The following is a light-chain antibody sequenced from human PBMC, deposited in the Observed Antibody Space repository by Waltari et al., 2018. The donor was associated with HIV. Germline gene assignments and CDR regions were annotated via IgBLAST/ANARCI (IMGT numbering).Light chain of an antibody. CDR3: QSYDSRLSGSGV. CDR1: SSNIGGGYD. Sequence: QSVLTQPPSVSGAPGQRVTISCTGSSSNIGGGYDVHWYQQLPGTAPKLLSYGNNNRPSGVPDRFSGSKSGTSASLVITGLQAEDEADYYCQSYDSRLSGSGVFGGGTKLTVL. CDR2: GNN. V-gene: IGLV1-40*01. J-gene: IGLJ3*02.